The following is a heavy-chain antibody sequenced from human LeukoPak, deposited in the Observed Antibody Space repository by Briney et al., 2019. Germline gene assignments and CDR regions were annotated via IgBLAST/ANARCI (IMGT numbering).Heavy chain of an antibody. CDR3: ARARYGSGSYFGY. J-gene: IGHJ4*02. D-gene: IGHD3-10*01. Sequence: PSETLSLTCTLSGASMTNHYWSWVRQPPGKGLEWIAYIYYSGITNYNPSLKSRVTISVDTSKNQFSLKLSSVTAADTAVYYCARARYGSGSYFGYWGQGTLVTVSS. V-gene: IGHV4-59*11. CDR2: IYYSGIT. CDR1: GASMTNHY.